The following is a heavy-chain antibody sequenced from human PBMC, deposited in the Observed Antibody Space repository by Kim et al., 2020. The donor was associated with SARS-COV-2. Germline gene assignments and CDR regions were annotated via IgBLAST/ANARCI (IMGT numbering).Heavy chain of an antibody. CDR1: GYTFTDYY. J-gene: IGHJ4*02. D-gene: IGHD5-18*01. V-gene: IGHV1-2*06. CDR3: ARAGPGTWIQYYFDY. CDR2: INPNSGGT. Sequence: ASVKVSCKASGYTFTDYYMHWGRPAPGQGLEWMGRINPNSGGTNYAQKFQGRVTMTRDTSISTAYMELSRLRSDDTSVYYCARAGPGTWIQYYFDYWGQGTLVTVSS.